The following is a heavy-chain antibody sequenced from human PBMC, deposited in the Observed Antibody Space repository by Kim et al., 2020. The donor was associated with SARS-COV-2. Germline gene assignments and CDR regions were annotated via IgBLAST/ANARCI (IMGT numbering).Heavy chain of an antibody. CDR2: ISGSGGST. Sequence: GGSLRLSCAASGFTFSSYAMSWVRQAPGKGLEWVSAISGSGGSTYYADSVKGRFTISRDNSKNTLYLQMNSLRAEDTAVYYCAKVQVGVGATTGSHFDYWGQGTLVTVSS. V-gene: IGHV3-23*01. J-gene: IGHJ4*02. CDR3: AKVQVGVGATTGSHFDY. CDR1: GFTFSSYA. D-gene: IGHD1-26*01.